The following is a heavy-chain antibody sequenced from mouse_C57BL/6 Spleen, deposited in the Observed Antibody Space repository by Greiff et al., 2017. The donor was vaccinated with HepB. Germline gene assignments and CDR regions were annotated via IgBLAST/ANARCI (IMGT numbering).Heavy chain of an antibody. V-gene: IGHV1-72*01. CDR2: IDPNSGGT. Sequence: QVQLKQPGAELVKPGASVKLSCKASGYTFTSYWMHWVKQRPGRGLEWIGRIDPNSGGTKYNEKFKSKATLTVDKPSSTAYMQLSSLTSEDSAVYYCARGGSYGSSSWFAYWGQGTLVTVSA. CDR1: GYTFTSYW. J-gene: IGHJ3*01. CDR3: ARGGSYGSSSWFAY. D-gene: IGHD1-1*01.